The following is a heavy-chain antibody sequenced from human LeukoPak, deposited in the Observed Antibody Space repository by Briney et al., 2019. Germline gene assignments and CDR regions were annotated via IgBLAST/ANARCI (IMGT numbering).Heavy chain of an antibody. Sequence: SVKVSCKASGGTFSSYAISWVRQAPGQGLEWMGGIIPIFGTANYAQKFQGRVTITADESTSTAYMELSSLRSEDTAVYYCARDTGREDYFDYWGQGTLVTVSS. D-gene: IGHD1-14*01. CDR1: GGTFSSYA. J-gene: IGHJ4*02. CDR2: IIPIFGTA. CDR3: ARDTGREDYFDY. V-gene: IGHV1-69*13.